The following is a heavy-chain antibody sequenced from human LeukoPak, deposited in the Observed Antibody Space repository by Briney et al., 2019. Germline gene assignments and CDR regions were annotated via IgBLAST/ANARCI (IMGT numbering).Heavy chain of an antibody. CDR1: GGSISSYY. CDR3: ARAPRFYGSYYFDY. J-gene: IGHJ4*02. Sequence: SETLSLTCTVSGGSISSYYWSWIRQPPGKGLEWIGYIYYSGSTNYNPSLKSRVTISVDTSKNQFSLKLSSVTAADTAVYYCARAPRFYGSYYFDYWGQGTLVTVSS. V-gene: IGHV4-59*01. CDR2: IYYSGST. D-gene: IGHD5-24*01.